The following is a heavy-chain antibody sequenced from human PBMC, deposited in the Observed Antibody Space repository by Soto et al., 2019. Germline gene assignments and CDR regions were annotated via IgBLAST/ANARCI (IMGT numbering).Heavy chain of an antibody. CDR3: AREGVVRGLITNYSPAYYFDY. V-gene: IGHV4-61*01. J-gene: IGHJ4*02. D-gene: IGHD3-10*01. CDR2: IYYSGST. CDR1: GGSVSSGRYY. Sequence: XATLSLTFTVSGGSVSSGRYYWSWIRQPPGKGLEWIGYIYYSGSTNYNPSLKSRVTISVDTSKNQFSLKLSSVTAADTAVYYCAREGVVRGLITNYSPAYYFDYWGQRTLVTVSS.